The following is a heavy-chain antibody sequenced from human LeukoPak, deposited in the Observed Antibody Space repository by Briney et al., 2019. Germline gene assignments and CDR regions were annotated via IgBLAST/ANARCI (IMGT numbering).Heavy chain of an antibody. V-gene: IGHV4-59*12. Sequence: SETLSLTCTVSGGSISGYYWSWLRQPPRKGLEWIGYIYYSGSTNYNPSLKSRVTISVDTSKNQFSLKLSSVTAADTAVYYCASLDTYYYGSADAFDIWGQGTMVTVSS. J-gene: IGHJ3*02. CDR3: ASLDTYYYGSADAFDI. CDR2: IYYSGST. CDR1: GGSISGYY. D-gene: IGHD3-10*01.